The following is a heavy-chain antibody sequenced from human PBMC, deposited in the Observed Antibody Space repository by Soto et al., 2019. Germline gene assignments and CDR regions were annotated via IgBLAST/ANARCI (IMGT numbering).Heavy chain of an antibody. J-gene: IGHJ5*02. CDR2: ISAYNGNT. D-gene: IGHD2-2*02. CDR1: GYTFTSYG. CDR3: VRDPCGVVVVAAPIMWFEP. Sequence: GASVKVSCKASGYTFTSYGISWVRQAPGQALEWMGWISAYNGNTNYAQKLQGRVTMTNNTSTSTAYMELMSLRSDDTAVYYCVRDPCGVVVVAAPIMWFEPWGKGTLVTVSS. V-gene: IGHV1-18*01.